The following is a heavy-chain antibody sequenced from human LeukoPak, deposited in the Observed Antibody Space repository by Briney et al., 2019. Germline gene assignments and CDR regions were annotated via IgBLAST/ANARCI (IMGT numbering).Heavy chain of an antibody. V-gene: IGHV3-74*01. D-gene: IGHD2-2*01. CDR3: ARSPPPGYCSSTSCPHDY. Sequence: PGGSLRLSCAASGFTFSSYWMHWFRQAPGKGLVWVSRINSDGSSTSYADSVKGRFTISRDNAKNTLYLQMNSLRAEDTAVYYCARSPPPGYCSSTSCPHDYWGQGTLVTVSS. J-gene: IGHJ4*02. CDR2: INSDGSST. CDR1: GFTFSSYW.